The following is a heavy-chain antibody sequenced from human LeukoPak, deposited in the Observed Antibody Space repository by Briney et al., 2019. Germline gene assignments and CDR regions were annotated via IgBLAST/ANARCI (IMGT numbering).Heavy chain of an antibody. CDR3: ARVGEYSSFGDNTKRYYYYMDV. D-gene: IGHD6-6*01. Sequence: SVKVSCKASGGTFSSYAISWVRQAPGQGLEWMGGIIPIFGTANYAQKFQGRVTITADKSTSTAYMELSSLRSEDTAVYYCARVGEYSSFGDNTKRYYYYMDVWGKGTTVTVSS. CDR2: IIPIFGTA. V-gene: IGHV1-69*06. J-gene: IGHJ6*03. CDR1: GGTFSSYA.